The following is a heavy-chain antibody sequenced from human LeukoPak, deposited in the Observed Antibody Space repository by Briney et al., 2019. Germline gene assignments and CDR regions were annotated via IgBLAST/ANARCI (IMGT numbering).Heavy chain of an antibody. V-gene: IGHV7-4-1*02. Sequence: ASEKVSCKASGYTFTNYAMNWVRQAPGQGLEWMGWINTNTGNPTYAQGFTGRFVFSLDTSVSTAYLQISSLKAEDTAVYYCARVATLAGYYMPDYWGQGTLVTVSS. D-gene: IGHD3-9*01. CDR1: GYTFTNYA. CDR3: ARVATLAGYYMPDY. CDR2: INTNTGNP. J-gene: IGHJ4*02.